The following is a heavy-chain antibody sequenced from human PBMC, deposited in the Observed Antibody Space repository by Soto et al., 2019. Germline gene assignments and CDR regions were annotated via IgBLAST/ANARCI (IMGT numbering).Heavy chain of an antibody. Sequence: GGSLRLSCAASGFTFITARMNWVRQTPGKGLEWVGRIKSKNDGGTTDYAAPVKGRFTISRDDSKNTVYLQMNSLRTEDTAVYYCAADLPGHGGGYEFDYWGQGTLVTVSS. V-gene: IGHV3-15*07. D-gene: IGHD2-15*01. CDR2: IKSKNDGGTT. J-gene: IGHJ4*01. CDR3: AADLPGHGGGYEFDY. CDR1: GFTFITAR.